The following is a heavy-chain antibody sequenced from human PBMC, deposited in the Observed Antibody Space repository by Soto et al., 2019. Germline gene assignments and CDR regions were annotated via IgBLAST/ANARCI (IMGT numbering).Heavy chain of an antibody. CDR1: GFTFSSYA. D-gene: IGHD6-13*01. V-gene: IGHV3-23*01. J-gene: IGHJ6*02. CDR2: ISGSGGST. CDR3: AKDRGSSSWYSSLAFGV. Sequence: GGSLRLSCAASGFTFSSYAMSWVRQAPGKGLEWVSAISGSGGSTYYADSVKGRLTISRDNSKNTLYLQMNSLRAEDKAVYYCAKDRGSSSWYSSLAFGVWGQGTTVTVSS.